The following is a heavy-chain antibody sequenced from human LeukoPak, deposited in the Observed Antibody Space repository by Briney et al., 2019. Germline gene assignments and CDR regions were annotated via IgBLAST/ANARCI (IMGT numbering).Heavy chain of an antibody. V-gene: IGHV3-21*01. Sequence: GGSLRLSCAASGFTFSSYSMNWVRQAPGKGLEWVSSISSSGSYIYYADSVKGRFTISRDNAKNSLYLQMNSLRAEDTAVYYCAREVATILRFDPWGQGTLVTVSS. CDR3: AREVATILRFDP. CDR1: GFTFSSYS. CDR2: ISSSGSYI. D-gene: IGHD5-12*01. J-gene: IGHJ5*02.